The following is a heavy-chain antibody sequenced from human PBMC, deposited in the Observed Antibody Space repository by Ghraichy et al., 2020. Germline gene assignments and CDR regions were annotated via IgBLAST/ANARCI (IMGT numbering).Heavy chain of an antibody. CDR1: GFTFSTYS. V-gene: IGHV3-21*01. Sequence: GGSLRLSCAASGFTFSTYSMNWVRQAPGKGLEWVSSISSSSSYIYYADSVKGRFTISRDNAKNSLYLQMNSLRADDTAVYYCARDRLSNYDSSGYPLYFYYYGMDVWGQGTTVTVSS. CDR2: ISSSSSYI. J-gene: IGHJ6*02. CDR3: ARDRLSNYDSSGYPLYFYYYGMDV. D-gene: IGHD3-22*01.